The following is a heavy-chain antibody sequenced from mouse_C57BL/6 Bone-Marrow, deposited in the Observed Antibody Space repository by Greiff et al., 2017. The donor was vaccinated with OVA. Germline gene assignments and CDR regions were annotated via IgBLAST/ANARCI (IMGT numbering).Heavy chain of an antibody. D-gene: IGHD2-3*01. CDR2: IYPYNCVS. CDR1: GYSFTGYY. V-gene: IGHV1-31*01. J-gene: IGHJ2*01. CDR3: ARRGLLSYFDY. Sequence: VHVKQSGPELVKPGASVKISFKASGYSFTGYYMHWVKQSHGNILDWIGYIYPYNCVSSYNQKFKGKATLTVDKSSSTAYMELRSLTSEDSAVYYCARRGLLSYFDYWGQGTTLTVSS.